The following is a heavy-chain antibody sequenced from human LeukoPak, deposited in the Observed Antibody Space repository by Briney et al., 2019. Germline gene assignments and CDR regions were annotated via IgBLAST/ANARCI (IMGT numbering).Heavy chain of an antibody. CDR3: ATEGSASQTVDY. Sequence: SETLSLTCAVSGYSISSGYYWGWIRQPPRKGLEWIGSIYHSGSTYYNPSLKSRVTISVDTSKNQFSLRLSSVAAADTAVYYCATEGSASQTVDYWGQGTLVTVSS. CDR2: IYHSGST. V-gene: IGHV4-38-2*02. D-gene: IGHD2-2*01. CDR1: GYSISSGYY. J-gene: IGHJ4*02.